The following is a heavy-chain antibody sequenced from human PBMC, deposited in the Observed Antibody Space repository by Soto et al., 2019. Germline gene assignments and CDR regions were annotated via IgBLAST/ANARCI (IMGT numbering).Heavy chain of an antibody. CDR3: ANPYRDYYDILTGYRYYYGMDV. D-gene: IGHD3-9*01. CDR2: IFYSGNS. CDR1: GGSINSSNYY. Sequence: SETLSLTWTVSGGSINSSNYYWSWIRQPPGKGLEWIGYIFYSGNSYYNPSLKSRITTSVDTSRNQFSLKLTSVTAADTAVYYCANPYRDYYDILTGYRYYYGMDVWGQGTTVTVSS. V-gene: IGHV4-30-4*01. J-gene: IGHJ6*02.